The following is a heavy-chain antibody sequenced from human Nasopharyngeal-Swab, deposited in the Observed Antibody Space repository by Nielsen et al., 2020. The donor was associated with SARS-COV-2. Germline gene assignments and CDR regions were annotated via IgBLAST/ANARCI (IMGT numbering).Heavy chain of an antibody. D-gene: IGHD2-15*01. Sequence: WIRQPPGKGLEWIGYIYYSGSTNYNPSLKSRVTISVDTSKNQFSLKLSSVIAADTAVYYCARGVDCSGGSCYGEGYYYGMDVWGQGTTVTVSS. CDR2: IYYSGST. CDR3: ARGVDCSGGSCYGEGYYYGMDV. J-gene: IGHJ6*02. V-gene: IGHV4-59*01.